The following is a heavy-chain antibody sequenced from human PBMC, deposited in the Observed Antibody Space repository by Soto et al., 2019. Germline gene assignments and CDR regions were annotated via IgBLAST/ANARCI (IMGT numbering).Heavy chain of an antibody. CDR2: IKKDGSEK. V-gene: IGHV3-7*01. D-gene: IGHD3-3*01. CDR1: GVTFSSYW. CDR3: ARDRYSYYDFWSGSLPYYYYGMDV. J-gene: IGHJ6*02. Sequence: PGGSLRLSCAASGVTFSSYWMSWVRQAPRKGLEWVANIKKDGSEKYYVDSVKGRFTISRDNAKNSLYLQMNSLRAEDTAVYYCARDRYSYYDFWSGSLPYYYYGMDVWGQGTTVTVSS.